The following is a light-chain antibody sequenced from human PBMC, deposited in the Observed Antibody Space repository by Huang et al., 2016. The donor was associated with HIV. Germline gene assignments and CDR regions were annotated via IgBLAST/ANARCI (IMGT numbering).Light chain of an antibody. CDR2: GAS. Sequence: VMTQSPATLSVSPGERATISCRASERILRNVAWYQHRPGQPPILLIYGASVRLPGIPDRFRGSGSGTEVSLTISSLQSEDFAVYYCQQYNKWPPYTYGQGTKLEIK. CDR1: ERILRN. J-gene: IGKJ2*01. V-gene: IGKV3-15*01. CDR3: QQYNKWPPYT.